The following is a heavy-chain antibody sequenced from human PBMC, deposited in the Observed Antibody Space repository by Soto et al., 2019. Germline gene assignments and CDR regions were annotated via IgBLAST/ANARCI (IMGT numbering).Heavy chain of an antibody. CDR2: IYYSGST. CDR3: ARDINHYMDV. Sequence: SETLSLTCTVSGGSISSYYWSWIRQPPGKGLEWIGYIYYSGSTNYNPSLKSRVTISVDTSKNQFSLKLSSVTAADTAVYYCARDINHYMDVWGKGTTVTVSS. J-gene: IGHJ6*03. CDR1: GGSISSYY. D-gene: IGHD1-20*01. V-gene: IGHV4-59*01.